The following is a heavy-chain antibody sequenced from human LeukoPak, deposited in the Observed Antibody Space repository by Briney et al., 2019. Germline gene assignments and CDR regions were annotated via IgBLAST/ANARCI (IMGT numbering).Heavy chain of an antibody. Sequence: GGSLRLSCAASGFTFSSYSMNWVRQAPGKGLEWVSYISSSSSTIYYADSVKGRFTISRDNAKNSLYLQMNSLRAEDTAVYYCARDRSGSFDYWGQGTLVTVSS. CDR2: ISSSSSTI. CDR3: ARDRSGSFDY. CDR1: GFTFSSYS. D-gene: IGHD6-19*01. J-gene: IGHJ4*02. V-gene: IGHV3-48*04.